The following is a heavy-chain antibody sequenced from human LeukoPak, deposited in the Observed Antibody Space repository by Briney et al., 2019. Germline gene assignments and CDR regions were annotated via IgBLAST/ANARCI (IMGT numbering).Heavy chain of an antibody. Sequence: GGSLRLSCAASGFTFSSFSMNWVRQAPGKGLEWISYISSSSSSTYYADSVKGRFTISRDNAKNSLYLQMNSLRAEDTAVYYCARVIGSYGDSAYWGQGTLVTVSS. CDR2: ISSSSSST. CDR3: ARVIGSYGDSAY. D-gene: IGHD4-17*01. CDR1: GFTFSSFS. V-gene: IGHV3-48*04. J-gene: IGHJ4*02.